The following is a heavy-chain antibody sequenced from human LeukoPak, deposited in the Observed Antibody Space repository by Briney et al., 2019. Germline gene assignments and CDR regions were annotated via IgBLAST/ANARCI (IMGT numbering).Heavy chain of an antibody. CDR2: IYYSGST. V-gene: IGHV4-39*02. CDR3: ARRATNWGSFDY. CDR1: GGSISSSSYY. D-gene: IGHD7-27*01. J-gene: IGHJ4*02. Sequence: PSETLSLSCTVSGGSISSSSYYWGWVRQPPGEGLEWLGSIYYSGSTYYGPYLKSRATISVDTTKNHFSLKLSSVTVADTAVYYCARRATNWGSFDYWGQGNPVTVSS.